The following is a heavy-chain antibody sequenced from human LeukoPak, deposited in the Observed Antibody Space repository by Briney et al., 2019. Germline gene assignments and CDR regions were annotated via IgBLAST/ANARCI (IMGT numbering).Heavy chain of an antibody. V-gene: IGHV5-51*01. CDR3: ARRSEYYYDSSGYPYYFDY. D-gene: IGHD3-22*01. Sequence: GESLKISCKGSGYSFTSYWIGWVRQMPGKGLEWMGIIYPGDSDTRYNPSFQGQVTISADKSINTAYLQWSSLKASDTAMYYCARRSEYYYDSSGYPYYFDYWGQGTLVTVSS. CDR1: GYSFTSYW. CDR2: IYPGDSDT. J-gene: IGHJ4*02.